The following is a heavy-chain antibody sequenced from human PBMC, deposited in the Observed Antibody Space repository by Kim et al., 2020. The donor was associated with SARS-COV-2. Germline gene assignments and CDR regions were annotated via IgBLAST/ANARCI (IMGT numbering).Heavy chain of an antibody. CDR1: GFTFSTYG. V-gene: IGHV3-33*01. CDR3: ARGDGSSTSCYLLDY. J-gene: IGHJ4*01. D-gene: IGHD2-2*01. Sequence: GGSLRLSCAASGFTFSTYGMHWVRQAPGKGLEWVALIWYGGNNKYYADSVKGRFTISRDNSKNTLYLQMNSLRAEDTAVYYCARGDGSSTSCYLLDYWG. CDR2: IWYGGNNK.